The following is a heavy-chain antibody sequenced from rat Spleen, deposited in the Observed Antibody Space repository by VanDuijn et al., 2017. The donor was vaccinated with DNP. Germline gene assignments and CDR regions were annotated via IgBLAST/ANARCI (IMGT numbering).Heavy chain of an antibody. D-gene: IGHD4-3*01. CDR1: GFTFSNFG. Sequence: EVQLVESGGGLVQPGRSLKLSCAPSGFTFSNFGMAWVRQAPTKGLEWVAFISTGGSSTYYRDSVKDRFTISRDNAKSSLYLQMDSLRSEDTATYYCTTSYNSGDYFDYWGQGVMVTVSS. CDR3: TTSYNSGDYFDY. V-gene: IGHV5-27*01. J-gene: IGHJ2*01. CDR2: ISTGGSST.